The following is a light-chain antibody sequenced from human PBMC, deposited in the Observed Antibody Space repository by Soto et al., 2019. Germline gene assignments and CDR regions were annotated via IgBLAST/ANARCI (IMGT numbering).Light chain of an antibody. CDR1: RTVSTN. J-gene: IGKJ3*01. Sequence: DIVMTQSPATLSVSPGERATLSCRASRTVSTNLAWYQQKPGQAPRLLIYSTSTRATGIPDRFSGSVSGKEFTLTVSSLQSEDFVVYYCQQYNNWPPGATFGPGTKVEIK. V-gene: IGKV3-15*01. CDR2: STS. CDR3: QQYNNWPPGAT.